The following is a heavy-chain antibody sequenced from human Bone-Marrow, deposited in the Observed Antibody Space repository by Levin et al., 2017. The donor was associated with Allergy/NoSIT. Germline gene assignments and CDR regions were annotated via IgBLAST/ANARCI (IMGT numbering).Heavy chain of an antibody. D-gene: IGHD3-10*01. Sequence: GGSLRLSCATSGFTFSSYPMSWVRQAPGKGLEWVSTIYGTGSSGNIYYSASVEGRFTISRDNSKRTLYLQMNSLRAEDTAVYFCAHSPHVRLLGVFDSWGQGTLVTVSS. CDR2: IYGTGSSGNI. V-gene: IGHV3-23*05. CDR3: AHSPHVRLLGVFDS. CDR1: GFTFSSYP. J-gene: IGHJ4*02.